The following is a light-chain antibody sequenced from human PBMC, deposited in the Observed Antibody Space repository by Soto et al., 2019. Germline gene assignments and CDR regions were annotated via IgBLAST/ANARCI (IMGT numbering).Light chain of an antibody. CDR2: AAS. Sequence: DIQMTQSPSSLSASVGDRVTITCRASQDITNYLAWFQQKPGKAPKSLIYAASSLLSGVPSKFSGNGSGTDFTLTISSLQPEDFANYYCQQYDSYPRTFGQGTKVEIK. CDR1: QDITNY. V-gene: IGKV1-16*02. CDR3: QQYDSYPRT. J-gene: IGKJ1*01.